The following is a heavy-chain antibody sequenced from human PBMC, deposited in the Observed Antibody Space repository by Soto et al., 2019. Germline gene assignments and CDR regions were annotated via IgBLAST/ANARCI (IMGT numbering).Heavy chain of an antibody. J-gene: IGHJ6*03. V-gene: IGHV1-8*01. CDR2: MNPNSGNT. Sequence: ASLKASCKASGYTLTSYDINCVRQATGQGLEWMGWMNPNSGNTGYAQKFQGRVTMTRNTSISTAYMELSSLRSEDTAVYYCARFYYYYMDVWGKGTTVTVSS. CDR1: GYTLTSYD. CDR3: ARFYYYYMDV.